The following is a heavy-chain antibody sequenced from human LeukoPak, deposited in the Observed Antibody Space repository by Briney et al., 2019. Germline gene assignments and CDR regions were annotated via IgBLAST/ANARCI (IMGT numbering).Heavy chain of an antibody. D-gene: IGHD3-3*01. CDR1: GFTFSDYY. CDR3: ARRRYDFWSGYYYYYYYMDV. J-gene: IGHJ6*03. Sequence: GGSLRLSCAASGFTFSDYYMSWIRQAPGKGLEWVSYISSSGSTIYYADSVKGRFTISRDNAKNSLYLQMNSLRAEDTALYYCARRRYDFWSGYYYYYYYMDVWGKGTTVTVSS. CDR2: ISSSGSTI. V-gene: IGHV3-11*01.